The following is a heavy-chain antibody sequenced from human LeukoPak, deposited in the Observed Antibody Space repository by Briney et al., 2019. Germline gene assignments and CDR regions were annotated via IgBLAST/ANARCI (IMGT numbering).Heavy chain of an antibody. CDR2: IYYSGTT. CDR1: GGSISPLY. Sequence: SETLSLTCTVSGGSISPLYWSWIRQPPGKGLEFIGYIYYSGTTNYNPSLKSRVTLSVDTSKNQFSLKLSSVTAADTAVYYCTRGGVAAKYYFDSWGQGTLVTVSS. J-gene: IGHJ4*02. V-gene: IGHV4-59*11. CDR3: TRGGVAAKYYFDS. D-gene: IGHD3-10*01.